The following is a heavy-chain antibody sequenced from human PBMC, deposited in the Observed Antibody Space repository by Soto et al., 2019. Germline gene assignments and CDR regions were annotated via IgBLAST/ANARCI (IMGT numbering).Heavy chain of an antibody. CDR1: GFTFSSYA. CDR3: ARPRGYTIRPFFDY. CDR2: ISYDGSNK. Sequence: QVQLVESGGGVVQPGRSLRLSCAASGFTFSSYAMHWVRQAPGKGLEWVAVISYDGSNKYYADSVKGRFTISRENSKNTLYLQMNSLRAEDTAVYYCARPRGYTIRPFFDYWGQGTLVTVSS. J-gene: IGHJ4*02. V-gene: IGHV3-30-3*01. D-gene: IGHD6-25*01.